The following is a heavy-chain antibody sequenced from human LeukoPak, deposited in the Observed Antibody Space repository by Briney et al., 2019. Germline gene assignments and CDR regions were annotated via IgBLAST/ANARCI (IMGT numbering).Heavy chain of an antibody. CDR3: ARAVGSRAEYSSSSRFDY. CDR1: GGSFSGYY. Sequence: SEILSLTCAVYGGSFSGYYWSWIRQPPGKGLEWIGEINHSGSTNYNPSLKSRVTISVDTSKNQFSLKLSSVTAADTAVYYCARAVGSRAEYSSSSRFDYWGQGTLVTVSS. J-gene: IGHJ4*02. CDR2: INHSGST. V-gene: IGHV4-34*01. D-gene: IGHD6-6*01.